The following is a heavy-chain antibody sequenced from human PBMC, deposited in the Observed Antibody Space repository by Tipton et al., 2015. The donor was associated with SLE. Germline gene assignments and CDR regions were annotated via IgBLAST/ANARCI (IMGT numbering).Heavy chain of an antibody. CDR2: INHSGSS. CDR1: GGSFSGYY. V-gene: IGHV4-34*01. Sequence: TLSLTCAVYGGSFSGYYWSWIRQPPGKGLEWIGEINHSGSSNYNPSLKSRVTISVDTSKNQFSLKLSSVTAADTAVYYCASSGLDNSNYGANDYWGQGTLITVSS. J-gene: IGHJ4*02. CDR3: ASSGLDNSNYGANDY. D-gene: IGHD4-11*01.